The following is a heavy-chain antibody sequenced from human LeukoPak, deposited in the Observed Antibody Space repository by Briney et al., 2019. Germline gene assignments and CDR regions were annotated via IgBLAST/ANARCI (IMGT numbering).Heavy chain of an antibody. CDR1: GYTFTGHY. D-gene: IGHD2-8*02. J-gene: IGHJ4*02. Sequence: ASVKVSCKASGYTFTGHYIHWVRQAPGQGLEWMGWINPNSGGTSCAQKFQGRVTMTRDTSISTAYMELSRLRSDDTAFYYCAREPYPPPWYYFDYWGQGTLVTVSS. V-gene: IGHV1-2*02. CDR3: AREPYPPPWYYFDY. CDR2: INPNSGGT.